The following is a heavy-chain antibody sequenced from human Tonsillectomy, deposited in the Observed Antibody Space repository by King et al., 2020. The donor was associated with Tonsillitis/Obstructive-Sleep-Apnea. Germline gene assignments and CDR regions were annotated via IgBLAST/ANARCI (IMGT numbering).Heavy chain of an antibody. D-gene: IGHD2-2*01. Sequence: QLVQSGSELKKPGASVKVSCKASGYTFTTYAMNWVRQAPGQGLEWMGWINTNTGIPTYAQGFTGRFVFSLDTSVSTAYLQISSLKAEDTAVYYCAREVVVVPATYGWFDPWGQGTLGTVSS. J-gene: IGHJ5*02. CDR1: GYTFTTYA. CDR3: AREVVVVPATYGWFDP. V-gene: IGHV7-4-1*02. CDR2: INTNTGIP.